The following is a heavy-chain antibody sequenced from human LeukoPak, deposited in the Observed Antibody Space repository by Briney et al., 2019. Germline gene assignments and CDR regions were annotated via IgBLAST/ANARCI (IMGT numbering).Heavy chain of an antibody. V-gene: IGHV3-21*01. J-gene: IGHJ3*02. CDR1: GFTFSSYS. CDR3: ARDSRVVVALVDTFDI. D-gene: IGHD2-15*01. Sequence: GGSLRLSCAASGFTFSSYSMNWVRQAPGKGLEWVSSISSSSSYIYYADSVKGRFTISRDNAKNSVYLQMNSLRAEDTAVYYCARDSRVVVALVDTFDIWGQGTMVTVSS. CDR2: ISSSSSYI.